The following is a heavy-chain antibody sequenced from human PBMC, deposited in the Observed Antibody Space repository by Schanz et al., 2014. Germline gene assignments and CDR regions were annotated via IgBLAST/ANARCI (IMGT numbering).Heavy chain of an antibody. CDR1: GFTFSSYS. J-gene: IGHJ4*02. D-gene: IGHD2-8*02. V-gene: IGHV3-48*01. Sequence: EVQLVESGGGLVQPGGSLRLSCTASGFTFSSYSMNWVRQAPGKGLEWVSYVSRSTPDIYYADSVKGRFTISRDNFKGALYLQMSSLRAEDTAVYYCAKSLESCPGGRCSRGYFDYWGQGTLGTVSS. CDR2: VSRSTPDI. CDR3: AKSLESCPGGRCSRGYFDY.